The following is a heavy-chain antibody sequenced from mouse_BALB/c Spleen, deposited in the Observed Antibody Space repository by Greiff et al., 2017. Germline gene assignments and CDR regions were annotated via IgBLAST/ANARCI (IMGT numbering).Heavy chain of an antibody. Sequence: EVKLVESGGGLVQPGGSLKLSCAASGFTFSSYGMSWVRQTPDKRLELVATINSNGGSTYYPDSVKGRFTISRDNAKNTLYLQMSSLKSEDTAMYYCARIYYGYDAGRLGSWFADWGQGTLVTVSA. D-gene: IGHD2-2*01. J-gene: IGHJ3*01. CDR3: ARIYYGYDAGRLGSWFAD. CDR1: GFTFSSYG. CDR2: INSNGGST. V-gene: IGHV5-6-3*01.